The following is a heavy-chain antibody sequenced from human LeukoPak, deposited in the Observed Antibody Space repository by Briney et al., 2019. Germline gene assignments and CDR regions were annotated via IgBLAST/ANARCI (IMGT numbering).Heavy chain of an antibody. Sequence: ASVKVSCKASGYTFTSYYMHWVRQAPGQGLEWMGIINPSGGSTSYAQKFQGRVTMTRDMSTSTVYMELSSLRSEDTAVYYCASLGVVAATGSYFDYWGQGTLVTVSS. V-gene: IGHV1-46*01. CDR3: ASLGVVAATGSYFDY. J-gene: IGHJ4*02. CDR1: GYTFTSYY. CDR2: INPSGGST. D-gene: IGHD2-15*01.